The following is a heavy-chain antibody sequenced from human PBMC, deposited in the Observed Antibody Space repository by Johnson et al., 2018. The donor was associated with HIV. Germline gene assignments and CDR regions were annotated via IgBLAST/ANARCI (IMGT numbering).Heavy chain of an antibody. J-gene: IGHJ3*02. CDR3: AKGFFELDDAFDI. V-gene: IGHV3-NL1*01. D-gene: IGHD3/OR15-3a*01. CDR1: GFTFSSYA. Sequence: QVQLVESGGGVVQPATSLRLSCAASGFTFSSYAMHWVRQAPGKGLEWVSVIYSGGSTYYADSVKGRFTISRDSSKNTLYLQMNSLRAEDTAVYYCAKGFFELDDAFDIWGQGTMVTVSS. CDR2: IYSGGST.